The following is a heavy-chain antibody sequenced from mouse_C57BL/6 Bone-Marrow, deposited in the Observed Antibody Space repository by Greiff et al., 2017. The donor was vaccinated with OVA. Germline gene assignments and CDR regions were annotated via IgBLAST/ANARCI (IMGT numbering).Heavy chain of an antibody. CDR2: ISYSGST. D-gene: IGHD3-3*01. J-gene: IGHJ3*01. V-gene: IGHV3-1*01. Sequence: EVMLVESGPGMVKPSQSLSLTCTVTGYSITSGYDWHWIRHFPGNKLEWMGYISYSGSTNYNPSLKSRISITHDTSKNHFFLKLNSVTTEDTATYYCAREGTGDGWFAYWGQGTLVTVSA. CDR3: AREGTGDGWFAY. CDR1: GYSITSGYD.